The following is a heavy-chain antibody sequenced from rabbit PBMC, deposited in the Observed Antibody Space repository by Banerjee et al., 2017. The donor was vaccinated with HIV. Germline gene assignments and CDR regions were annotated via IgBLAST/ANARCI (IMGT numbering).Heavy chain of an antibody. CDR3: ARGGYISYGVGGFNL. J-gene: IGHJ4*01. CDR1: GFDFSSNA. CDR2: IYVGSGGST. V-gene: IGHV1S40*01. Sequence: KPGASLTLTCKASGFDFSSNAMCWVRQAPGKGLEWIACIYVGSGGSTYYASWAKGRFTISKTSSTTVTLQMTSLTAADTATYFCARGGYISYGVGGFNLWGPGTLVTVS. D-gene: IGHD6-1*01.